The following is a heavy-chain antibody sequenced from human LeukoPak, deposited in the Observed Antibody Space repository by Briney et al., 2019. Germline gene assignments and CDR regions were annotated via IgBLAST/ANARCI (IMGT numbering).Heavy chain of an antibody. D-gene: IGHD6-6*01. CDR2: IYYSGST. CDR3: ARHVGYSSSSPFDY. V-gene: IGHV4-59*08. J-gene: IGHJ4*02. CDR1: GGSISSYY. Sequence: PSETLSLTCTVSGGSISSYYWSWIRQPPGKGLEWIGYIYYSGSTNYNPPLKSRVTISVDTSKNQFSLKLSSVTAADTAVYYCARHVGYSSSSPFDYWGQGTLVTVSS.